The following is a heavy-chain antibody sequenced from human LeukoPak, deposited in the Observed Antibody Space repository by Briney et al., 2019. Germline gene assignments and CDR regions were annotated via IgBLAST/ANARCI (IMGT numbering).Heavy chain of an antibody. CDR3: AKDRGSGYYDY. D-gene: IGHD3-22*01. Sequence: GGSLRLSCSTSGFTFSSYGMHWVRQAPGKGLEWVAVISYDGSNKYYADSVKGRFTISRDNSKNTLYLQMNSLRAEDTAVYYCAKDRGSGYYDYWGQGTLVTVSS. J-gene: IGHJ4*02. V-gene: IGHV3-30*18. CDR1: GFTFSSYG. CDR2: ISYDGSNK.